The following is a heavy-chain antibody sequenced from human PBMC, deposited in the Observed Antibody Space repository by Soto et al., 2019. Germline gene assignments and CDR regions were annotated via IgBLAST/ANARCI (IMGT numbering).Heavy chain of an antibody. D-gene: IGHD3-22*01. CDR2: IRSKANSYAT. Sequence: EVQLVESGGGLVQPGGSLKLSCAASGFTFSGSAMHWVRQASGKGLEWVGRIRSKANSYATAYAASVKGRFTISRDDSKNTAYLTMNSRKTEDTAVYYCTSYTDSSGYYYYYGMDIWGQGTTVTVSS. CDR1: GFTFSGSA. V-gene: IGHV3-73*01. J-gene: IGHJ6*02. CDR3: TSYTDSSGYYYYYGMDI.